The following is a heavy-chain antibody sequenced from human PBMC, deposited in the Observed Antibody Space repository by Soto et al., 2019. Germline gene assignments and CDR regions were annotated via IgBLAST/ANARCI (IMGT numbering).Heavy chain of an antibody. CDR1: GYTLTELS. V-gene: IGHV1-24*01. CDR2: FDPEDGET. D-gene: IGHD3-22*01. Sequence: ASVKVSCKVSGYTLTELSMHWVRQAPGKGLEWMGGFDPEDGETIYAQKFQGRVTMTEDTSTDTAYMELSSLRSEDTPVYYCATAAYYYDSSGYYFDYWGQGTLETVSS. CDR3: ATAAYYYDSSGYYFDY. J-gene: IGHJ4*02.